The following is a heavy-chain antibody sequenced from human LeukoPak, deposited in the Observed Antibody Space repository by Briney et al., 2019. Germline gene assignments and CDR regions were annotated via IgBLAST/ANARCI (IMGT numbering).Heavy chain of an antibody. J-gene: IGHJ6*03. D-gene: IGHD4-17*01. CDR1: GFTFSRYS. CDR2: ISSSSNYK. V-gene: IGHV3-21*04. CDR3: AKFYGDYYYYYYMDV. Sequence: PGGSLRLSCAASGFTFSRYSMNWVRQAPGKGLEWVSSISSSSNYKYYPDSLKGRFTISRDNSKNTLYLQMNSLRAEDTAVYYCAKFYGDYYYYYYMDVWGKGTTVTVSS.